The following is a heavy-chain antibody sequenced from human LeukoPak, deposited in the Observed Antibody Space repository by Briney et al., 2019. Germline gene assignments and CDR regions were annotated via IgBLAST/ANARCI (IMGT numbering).Heavy chain of an antibody. J-gene: IGHJ4*02. D-gene: IGHD2-2*01. CDR2: IRSKANSYAT. Sequence: GGSLKLSCAASGFTFSGSAMHWVRQASGKGLEWVGRIRSKANSYATAYAASVKGRFTISRDDSKNTAYLQMNSLRAEDTAVYYCARDRKYQLLDYWGQGTLVTVSS. CDR3: ARDRKYQLLDY. CDR1: GFTFSGSA. V-gene: IGHV3-73*01.